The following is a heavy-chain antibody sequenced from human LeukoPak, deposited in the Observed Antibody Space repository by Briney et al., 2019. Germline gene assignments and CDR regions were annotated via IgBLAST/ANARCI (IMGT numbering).Heavy chain of an antibody. CDR3: AKGLSWRMVYAYDAFDI. V-gene: IGHV3-23*01. CDR2: ISGSGGST. J-gene: IGHJ3*02. CDR1: GFTFSSYG. D-gene: IGHD2-8*01. Sequence: AGGSLRLSCAASGFTFSSYGMSWVRQAPGKGLEWVSAISGSGGSTYYADSVKGRFTISRDNSKNTLYLQMNSLRAEDTAVYYCAKGLSWRMVYAYDAFDIWGQGTMVTVSS.